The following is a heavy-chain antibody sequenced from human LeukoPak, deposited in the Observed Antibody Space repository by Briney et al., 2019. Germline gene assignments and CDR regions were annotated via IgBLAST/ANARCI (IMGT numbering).Heavy chain of an antibody. CDR2: IKRDGSEK. J-gene: IGHJ4*02. Sequence: PGGSLRLSCAASGFTFRSYWMSWVRQAPEKGLEWVANIKRDGSEKYYVESVKGRFTISRDNAKNSLYLQMSSLRAEDTAVYYCAREREYYYESYEYYHDYWGQGTLVTVSS. CDR1: GFTFRSYW. V-gene: IGHV3-7*01. CDR3: AREREYYYESYEYYHDY. D-gene: IGHD3-22*01.